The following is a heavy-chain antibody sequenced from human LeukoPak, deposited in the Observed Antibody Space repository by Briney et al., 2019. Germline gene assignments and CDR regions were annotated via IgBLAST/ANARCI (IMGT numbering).Heavy chain of an antibody. J-gene: IGHJ4*02. Sequence: GGSLRLSCAASGFTFSSYATRWVRQAPGKGLEWVSAISGSGGSTYYADSVKGRFTISRDNSKNTLYLQMNSLRAEDTAVYYCAKSYDFWSGYYTAYWGQGTLVTVSS. V-gene: IGHV3-23*01. CDR3: AKSYDFWSGYYTAY. D-gene: IGHD3-3*01. CDR1: GFTFSSYA. CDR2: ISGSGGST.